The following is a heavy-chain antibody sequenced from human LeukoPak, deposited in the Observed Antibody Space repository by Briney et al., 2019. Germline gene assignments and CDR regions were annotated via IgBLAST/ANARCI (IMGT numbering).Heavy chain of an antibody. J-gene: IGHJ6*02. V-gene: IGHV4-34*01. CDR2: INHSGST. CDR1: GGSFSGYY. CDR3: ASLPRGGSLGPYYYYGMDV. D-gene: IGHD1-26*01. Sequence: KASETLSLTCAVYGGSFSGYYWSWIRQPPGKGLEWIGEINHSGSTNYNPSLKSRVTISVDTSKNQFSLKLSSVTAADTAVYYCASLPRGGSLGPYYYYGMDVWGQGTTVTVSS.